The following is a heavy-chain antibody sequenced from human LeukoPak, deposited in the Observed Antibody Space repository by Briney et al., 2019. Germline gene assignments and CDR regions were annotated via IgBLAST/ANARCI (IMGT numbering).Heavy chain of an antibody. D-gene: IGHD3-9*01. Sequence: SETLSLTCAVYGGSFSGYYWSWIRQPPGKGLEWIGEINHSGSTNYNPSLKSRVTISVDTSKNQFSLKLSSVTAADTAVYYCARHYDILTGYYMFDYWGQGTLVTVSS. CDR3: ARHYDILTGYYMFDY. V-gene: IGHV4-34*01. CDR1: GGSFSGYY. CDR2: INHSGST. J-gene: IGHJ4*02.